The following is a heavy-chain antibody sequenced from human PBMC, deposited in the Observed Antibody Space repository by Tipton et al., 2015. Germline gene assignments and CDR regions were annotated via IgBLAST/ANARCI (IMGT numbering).Heavy chain of an antibody. CDR1: GFTFSSYA. CDR2: ISGSGSGT. J-gene: IGHJ6*02. CDR3: AKGDYGNYYYYGMDV. D-gene: IGHD4-17*01. Sequence: SLRLSCAASGFTFSSYAMSWVRQAPGKGLEWVSGISGSGSGTYYADSVKGRFTISRDNPKNTLYLQMNSLRAEDTAVYYCAKGDYGNYYYYGMDVWGQGTTVTVSS. V-gene: IGHV3-23*01.